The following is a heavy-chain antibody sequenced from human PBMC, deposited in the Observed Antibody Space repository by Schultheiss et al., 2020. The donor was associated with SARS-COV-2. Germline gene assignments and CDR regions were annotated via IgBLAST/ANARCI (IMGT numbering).Heavy chain of an antibody. CDR1: GFTFSDYY. CDR3: AREGSYDFWSGFDFDY. CDR2: ISSSGSTI. V-gene: IGHV3-11*04. J-gene: IGHJ4*02. Sequence: GESLKISCAASGFTFSDYYMSWIRQAPGKGLEWVSYISSSGSTIYYADSVKGRFTISRDNAKNSLYLQMNSLRAEDTAVYYCAREGSYDFWSGFDFDYWGQGTLVTVSS. D-gene: IGHD3-3*01.